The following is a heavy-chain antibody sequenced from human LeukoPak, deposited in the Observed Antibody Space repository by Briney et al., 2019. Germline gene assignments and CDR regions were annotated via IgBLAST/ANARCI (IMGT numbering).Heavy chain of an antibody. CDR1: GFTFSSYG. D-gene: IGHD3-3*01. V-gene: IGHV3-33*01. CDR3: ARASYDFWSGVRYYYMDV. CDR2: IWYDGSNK. J-gene: IGHJ6*03. Sequence: GGSLRLSCAASGFTFSSYGMHWVRQAPGKGLEWVAVIWYDGSNKYYADSVKGRFTISRDNSKNTLYLQMNSLRAEDTAVYYCARASYDFWSGVRYYYMDVWGKGTTVTVSS.